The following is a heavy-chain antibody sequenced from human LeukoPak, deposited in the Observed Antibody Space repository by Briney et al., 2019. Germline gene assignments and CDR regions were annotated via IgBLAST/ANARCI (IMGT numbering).Heavy chain of an antibody. CDR1: GDSVSSNSAA. CDR3: AREIVVVPAASRAYYYYMDV. J-gene: IGHJ6*03. V-gene: IGHV6-1*01. Sequence: SQTLSLTCAISGDSVSSNSAAWNWIRQSPSRGLEWLGRTYYRSKWYNDYAVSVKSRITINPDTSKNQFSLQLNSVTPEDTAVYYCAREIVVVPAASRAYYYYMDVWGKGTTVTVSS. CDR2: TYYRSKWYN. D-gene: IGHD2-2*01.